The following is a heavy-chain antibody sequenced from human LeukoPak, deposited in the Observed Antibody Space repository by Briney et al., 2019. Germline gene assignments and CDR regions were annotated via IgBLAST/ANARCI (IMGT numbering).Heavy chain of an antibody. V-gene: IGHV3-23*05. CDR2: IHPSGINT. D-gene: IGHD3-10*01. CDR1: GFNFMQYG. Sequence: GGTLRLSCVGSGFNFMQYGMMWVRQAPGKGLEWVSTIHPSGINTHHADSVKGRFTISRDNSKNTLYLQMNSLRAEDTAVYYCATRGPDNYYGSGSYSDYWGQGTLVTVSS. J-gene: IGHJ4*02. CDR3: ATRGPDNYYGSGSYSDY.